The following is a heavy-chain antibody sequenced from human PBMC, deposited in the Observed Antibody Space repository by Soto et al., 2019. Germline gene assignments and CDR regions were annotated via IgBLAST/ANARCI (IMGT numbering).Heavy chain of an antibody. Sequence: PGESLKISCKGSGYSFTTYWIGWVRQMPGKGPEWMAIMYPGDSDLRYSPSFQGQVTISADRSISTAYPQWRSLKASDTAMYYCARAPNQVDWVPEAFELWGQGTMVTVSS. CDR1: GYSFTTYW. D-gene: IGHD3-9*01. V-gene: IGHV5-51*01. J-gene: IGHJ3*01. CDR3: ARAPNQVDWVPEAFEL. CDR2: MYPGDSDL.